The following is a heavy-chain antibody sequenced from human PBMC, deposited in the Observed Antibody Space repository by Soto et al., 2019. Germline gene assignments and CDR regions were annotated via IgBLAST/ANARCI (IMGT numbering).Heavy chain of an antibody. Sequence: QITLKESGPTLVKPTQTLTLTCTFSGFSLSSSGVGVGWIRQPPGKALEWLTFIYWADDKRYSPSLKSRLTIPKDTSKNQVVLTLTNMDPVDTATYYCARLVVAGSTYYVDSWGQGTLLTVSS. CDR1: GFSLSSSGVG. CDR2: IYWADDK. V-gene: IGHV2-5*02. D-gene: IGHD2-15*01. J-gene: IGHJ4*02. CDR3: ARLVVAGSTYYVDS.